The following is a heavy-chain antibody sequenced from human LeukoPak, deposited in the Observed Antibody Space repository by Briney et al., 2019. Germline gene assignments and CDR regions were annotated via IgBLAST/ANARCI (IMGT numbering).Heavy chain of an antibody. J-gene: IGHJ4*02. D-gene: IGHD2-2*01. CDR3: ARAYPPLSSTAAIFSLDY. Sequence: GGSLRLSCAASGFTFSSYRMNWVRQAPGKGLEWVSSISSSSSYIYYEDSVKGRFTISRDNAKNSLYLEMNSLRAEDPAVYYCARAYPPLSSTAAIFSLDYWGQGTLVTVSS. CDR2: ISSSSSYI. V-gene: IGHV3-21*01. CDR1: GFTFSSYR.